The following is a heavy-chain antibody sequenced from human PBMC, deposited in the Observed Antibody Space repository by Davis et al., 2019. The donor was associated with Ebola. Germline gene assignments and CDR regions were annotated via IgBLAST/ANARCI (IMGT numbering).Heavy chain of an antibody. CDR1: GFTFSSYW. D-gene: IGHD6-19*01. J-gene: IGHJ2*01. Sequence: PGGSLRLSCAASGFTFSSYWMSWVRQAPGKGLEWVANIKQDGSEKYYVDSVKGRFTISRDNAKNSLYLQMNSLRAGDTAVYYCARATSSGWYGGGWYFDLWGRGTLVTVSS. V-gene: IGHV3-7*01. CDR2: IKQDGSEK. CDR3: ARATSSGWYGGGWYFDL.